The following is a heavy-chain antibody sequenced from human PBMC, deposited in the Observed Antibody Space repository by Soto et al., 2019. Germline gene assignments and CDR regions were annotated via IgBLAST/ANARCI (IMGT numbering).Heavy chain of an antibody. CDR1: GLSLSTSGMR. CDR2: IDWDEDR. J-gene: IGHJ4*02. V-gene: IGHV2-70*04. D-gene: IGHD3-22*01. Sequence: ASGPTLVNPTETLTLTCTSSGLSLSTSGMRVSWIRQAPGKALEWLARIDWDEDRFYSTSLKTRLTISKDTSKNQVVLTMTKMDPVDTATYYCARMRSDYYSSGLDYWGQVIPVTVSS. CDR3: ARMRSDYYSSGLDY.